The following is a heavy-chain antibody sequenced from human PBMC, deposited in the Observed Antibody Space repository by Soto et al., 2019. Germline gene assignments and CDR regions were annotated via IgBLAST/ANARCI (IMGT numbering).Heavy chain of an antibody. CDR3: AIVYPSDTRYGYVGNNWFDP. J-gene: IGHJ5*02. V-gene: IGHV1-46*03. D-gene: IGHD5-18*01. CDR1: GYTFTSYH. CDR2: INPSGGST. Sequence: QVQLVQSGAEVKKPGASVKGSCKASGYTFTSYHMHWVPQAPGHGLEWMGIINPSGGSTSYAQKFLGRATMTGDTSARTVDVELSSLRSEETAVYYCAIVYPSDTRYGYVGNNWFDPWGQGTLVTVSS.